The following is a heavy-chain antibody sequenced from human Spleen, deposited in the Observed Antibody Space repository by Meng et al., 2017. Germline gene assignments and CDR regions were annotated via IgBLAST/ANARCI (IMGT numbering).Heavy chain of an antibody. CDR2: ISCYNGDT. J-gene: IGHJ4*02. Sequence: QVQPVQSGPEVKKPGASVKVSCKASDYTFTGYGVSWVRQAPGQGLEWMGWISCYNGDTNYAQKFQGRVTMTTDTSTSTAYMDLRSLRSDDTAVYYCARDPSNSSGRYAYFDYWGQGTLVTVSS. CDR1: DYTFTGYG. V-gene: IGHV1-18*01. CDR3: ARDPSNSSGRYAYFDY. D-gene: IGHD6-19*01.